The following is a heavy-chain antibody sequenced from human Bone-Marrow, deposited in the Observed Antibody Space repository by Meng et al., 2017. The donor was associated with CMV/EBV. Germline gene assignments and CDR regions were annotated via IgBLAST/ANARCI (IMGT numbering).Heavy chain of an antibody. J-gene: IGHJ5*02. CDR2: IYYSGST. CDR1: GSSYS. V-gene: IGHV4-39*07. D-gene: IGHD2-2*01. Sequence: GSSYSWCCIRQPPGKGLAWLGSIYYSGSTSYNPSLKSRVTISVDTSKNQFSLKLSSVTAADTAVYYCARVRDIVVVPAASRKGWFDPWGQGTLVTVSS. CDR3: ARVRDIVVVPAASRKGWFDP.